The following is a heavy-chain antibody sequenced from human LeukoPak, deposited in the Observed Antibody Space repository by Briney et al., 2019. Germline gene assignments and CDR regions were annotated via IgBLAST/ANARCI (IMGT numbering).Heavy chain of an antibody. Sequence: GRSPRLSCAASGLYFDSHAMHWVRQAPGKGLEWVAFISYTGGDEYYADPVKGRFTISRDNSKNTLYLQINSLRSEDTAVYFCAREGGDLGAFDVWGQGTVVTVSS. V-gene: IGHV3-30*04. D-gene: IGHD3-10*01. J-gene: IGHJ3*01. CDR3: AREGGDLGAFDV. CDR2: ISYTGGDE. CDR1: GLYFDSHA.